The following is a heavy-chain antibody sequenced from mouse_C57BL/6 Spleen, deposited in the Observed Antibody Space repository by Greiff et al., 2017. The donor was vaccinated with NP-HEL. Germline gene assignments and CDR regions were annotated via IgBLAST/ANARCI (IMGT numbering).Heavy chain of an antibody. CDR2: IDPSDSYT. J-gene: IGHJ4*01. V-gene: IGHV1-69*01. CDR1: GYTFTSYW. CDR3: ARGRGYYAMDY. Sequence: VQLQQPGAELVMPGASVKLSCKASGYTFTSYWMHRVKQRPGQGLEWIGEIDPSDSYTNYNQKFKGKSTLTVDKSSSTAYMQLSSLTSEDSAVYYCARGRGYYAMDYWGQGTSVTVSS.